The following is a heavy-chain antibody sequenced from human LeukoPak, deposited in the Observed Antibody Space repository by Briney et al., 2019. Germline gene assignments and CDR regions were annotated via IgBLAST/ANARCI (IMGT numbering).Heavy chain of an antibody. CDR3: ARVGCSSTSCYSDS. J-gene: IGHJ4*02. V-gene: IGHV3-21*01. CDR1: GFTFTSYS. D-gene: IGHD2-2*01. Sequence: GGSLRLSCAASGFTFTSYSMSWVRQAPGKGLEWVSSISSSNSYIYHADSVKGRFTISRDDAKNSLYLEMSSLRAEDTAVYFCARVGCSSTSCYSDSWGQGTLVTVSS. CDR2: ISSSNSYI.